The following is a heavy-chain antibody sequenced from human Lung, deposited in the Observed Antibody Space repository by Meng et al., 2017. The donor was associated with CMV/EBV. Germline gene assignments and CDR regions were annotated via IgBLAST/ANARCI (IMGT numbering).Heavy chain of an antibody. CDR3: ARQAPDNWFDP. Sequence: PVSSGPMSSGVYCWSWIRQHPEKGLEWIGYSYYDGTTHYNPSLRSRVSISVDTSKNQFSLKLNSVTAADMAVYFCARQAPDNWFDPWGQGALVTVSS. V-gene: IGHV4-31*03. CDR1: SGPMSSGVYC. CDR2: SYYDGTT. J-gene: IGHJ5*02.